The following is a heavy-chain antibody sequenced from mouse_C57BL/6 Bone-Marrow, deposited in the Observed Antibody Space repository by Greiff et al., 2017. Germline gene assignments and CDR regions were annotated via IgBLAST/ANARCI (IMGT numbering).Heavy chain of an antibody. Sequence: VQLQQSGAELVRPGASVKLSCTASGFNIKDDYMHWVKQRPEQGLEWIGWIDPENGDTEYASKFQGKATITADTSSNTAYLQLSSLTSEDTAVYYCTAYSVYWYFDVWGTGTTVTVSS. D-gene: IGHD2-12*01. J-gene: IGHJ1*03. CDR1: GFNIKDDY. CDR3: TAYSVYWYFDV. CDR2: IDPENGDT. V-gene: IGHV14-4*01.